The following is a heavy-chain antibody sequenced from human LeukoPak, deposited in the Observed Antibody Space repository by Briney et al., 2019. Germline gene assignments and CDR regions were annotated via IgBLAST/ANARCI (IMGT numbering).Heavy chain of an antibody. D-gene: IGHD5-18*01. Sequence: KPGGSLRLSCAASGFSFSVYEMHWVRQAPGKGLEWVSYISSSSSTIYYADSVKGRFIISRDNAKNSLCLQMNSLRAEDTAVYYCAGGRYSYGYGYDYYYMDVWGKGTTVTVSS. CDR1: GFSFSVYE. J-gene: IGHJ6*03. V-gene: IGHV3-48*01. CDR3: AGGRYSYGYGYDYYYMDV. CDR2: ISSSSSTI.